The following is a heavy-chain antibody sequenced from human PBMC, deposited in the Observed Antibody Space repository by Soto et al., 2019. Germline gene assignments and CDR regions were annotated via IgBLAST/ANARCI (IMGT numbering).Heavy chain of an antibody. Sequence: EVQLVESGGGLVQPGRSLRLSCAASGFTFDDYAMHWVRQAPGKGLEWVSGISWNSGSIGYADSVKGRFTISRDNAKNSLYLQMNSLRAEDTALYYCAKDGSSGSPYNWFDPWGQGTLVTVSS. V-gene: IGHV3-9*01. J-gene: IGHJ5*02. CDR2: ISWNSGSI. CDR3: AKDGSSGSPYNWFDP. CDR1: GFTFDDYA. D-gene: IGHD3-22*01.